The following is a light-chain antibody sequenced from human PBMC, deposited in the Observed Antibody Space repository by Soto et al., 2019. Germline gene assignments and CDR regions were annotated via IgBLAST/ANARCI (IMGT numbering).Light chain of an antibody. J-gene: IGLJ1*01. CDR3: SSFSSSSTLYV. CDR1: SSDVGGHNY. V-gene: IGLV2-14*01. Sequence: QSALTQPASVSGSPGQSITISCTGTSSDVGGHNYVSWYQHHADKAPKLMIYEVSNRPSGVSNRFSGSKSGNTASLTIYGLQADDEADYYCSSFSSSSTLYVFGTGTQLTVL. CDR2: EVS.